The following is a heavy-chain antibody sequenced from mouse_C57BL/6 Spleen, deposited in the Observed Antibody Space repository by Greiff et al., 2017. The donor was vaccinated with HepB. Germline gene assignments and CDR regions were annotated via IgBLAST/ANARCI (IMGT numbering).Heavy chain of an antibody. Sequence: QVQLQQPGAELVKPGASVKMSCKASGYTFTSYWITWVKQRPGQGLEWIGDIYPGSGSTNYNEKFKSKATLTVDTSSSTAYMQLSSLTSEDSAVYYCARSITTTGYFDVWGTGTTVTVSS. CDR2: IYPGSGST. D-gene: IGHD1-1*01. J-gene: IGHJ1*03. V-gene: IGHV1-55*01. CDR1: GYTFTSYW. CDR3: ARSITTTGYFDV.